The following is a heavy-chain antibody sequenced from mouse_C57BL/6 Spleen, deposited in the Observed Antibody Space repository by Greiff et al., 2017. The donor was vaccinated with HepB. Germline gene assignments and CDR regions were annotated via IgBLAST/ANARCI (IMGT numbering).Heavy chain of an antibody. D-gene: IGHD2-3*01. J-gene: IGHJ4*01. Sequence: VQLQQPGAELVMPGASVKLSCKASGYTFTSYWMHWVKQRPGQGLEWIGEIDPSDSYTNYNQKFKGKSTLTVDKSSSTAYMQLSSLTSEDSAVYYCARRIYDGYPYAMDYWGQGTSVTVSS. CDR2: IDPSDSYT. CDR3: ARRIYDGYPYAMDY. V-gene: IGHV1-69*01. CDR1: GYTFTSYW.